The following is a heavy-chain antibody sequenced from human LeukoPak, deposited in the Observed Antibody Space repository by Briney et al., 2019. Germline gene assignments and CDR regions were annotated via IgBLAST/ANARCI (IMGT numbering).Heavy chain of an antibody. D-gene: IGHD3-16*01. CDR2: INYDGAYT. J-gene: IGHJ4*02. CDR3: AKWGVDKGEWRHYVDY. V-gene: IGHV3-23*01. Sequence: GGSLRLSCATSGFTFSSNVMSWVRQAPGKGLEWVSGINYDGAYTNYADSVKGRSTISRDNSKSTLYMQMNGLRAEDTAIYYCAKWGVDKGEWRHYVDYWGPGTLVIVSS. CDR1: GFTFSSNV.